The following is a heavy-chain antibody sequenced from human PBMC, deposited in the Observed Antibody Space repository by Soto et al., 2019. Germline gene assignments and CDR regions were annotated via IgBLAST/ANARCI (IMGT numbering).Heavy chain of an antibody. Sequence: QVQLVQSGTEVKKPGASVKVSCKAAGYTFTTYGISWVRQAPGQGLEWMGWISPYNGNIDYAQKFQGRVTMSADTPTSTAYMEVRSLRSDDTAVYYCARERLGDLSFDFWGLGTLVTFSS. V-gene: IGHV1-18*01. J-gene: IGHJ4*02. CDR3: ARERLGDLSFDF. CDR1: GYTFTTYG. CDR2: ISPYNGNI. D-gene: IGHD3-16*02.